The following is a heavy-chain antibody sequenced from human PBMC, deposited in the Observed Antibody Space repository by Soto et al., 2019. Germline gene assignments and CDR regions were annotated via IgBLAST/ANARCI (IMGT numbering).Heavy chain of an antibody. CDR3: ASWGTPLDY. CDR1: GYTFTNFG. V-gene: IGHV1-18*01. CDR2: ISTYNANT. Sequence: QVQLVQSGAEVKKPGASVKVSCKTSGYTFTNFGISWVRQAPGQGLEWMGWISTYNANTNYAQKFQGSVTMITDTATSAAYMGLGSLRSDGTAVYYCASWGTPLDYWGQGTLVTVSS. J-gene: IGHJ4*02. D-gene: IGHD3-16*01.